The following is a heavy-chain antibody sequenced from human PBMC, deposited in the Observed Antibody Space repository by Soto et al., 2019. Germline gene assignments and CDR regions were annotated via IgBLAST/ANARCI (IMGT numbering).Heavy chain of an antibody. CDR3: SFLVEGPPVSIDF. V-gene: IGHV3-23*01. Sequence: PGRNPKISCAAYGEIFNNDAMSWVRQAPGKGLEWVSAISGSGDRTYYADSVKGRFTISRDNSRSTLYLQMNSLRADDTAVYYCSFLVEGPPVSIDFWCLALLVT. CDR2: ISGSGDRT. CDR1: GEIFNNDA. J-gene: IGHJ4*02.